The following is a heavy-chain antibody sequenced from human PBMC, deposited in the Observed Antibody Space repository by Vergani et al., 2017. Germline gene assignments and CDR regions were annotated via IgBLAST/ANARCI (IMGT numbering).Heavy chain of an antibody. CDR1: GGSISSGSYY. CDR2: IYTSGST. Sequence: QVQLQESGPGLVKPSQTLSLTCTVSGGSISSGSYYWSWIRQPAGKGLEWIGRIYTSGSTNYNPSLKSRVTMSVDTSKNQFSLKLSSVTAADTAVYYCARDPAVTPGGGAFDIWGQGTMVTVSS. J-gene: IGHJ3*02. D-gene: IGHD4-11*01. V-gene: IGHV4-61*02. CDR3: ARDPAVTPGGGAFDI.